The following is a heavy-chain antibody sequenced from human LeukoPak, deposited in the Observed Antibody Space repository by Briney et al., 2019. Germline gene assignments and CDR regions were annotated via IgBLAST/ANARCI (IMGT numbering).Heavy chain of an antibody. CDR3: ARDFPNYDILTGYSYYYYGMDV. Sequence: GGSLRLSCAASGFTFSDYYMSWIRQAPGKGLEWVSYISSSSSYTNYADSVKGRFTISRDNAKNPLYLQMNSLRAEDTAVYYCARDFPNYDILTGYSYYYYGMDVWGKGTTVTVSS. V-gene: IGHV3-11*06. CDR1: GFTFSDYY. CDR2: ISSSSSYT. J-gene: IGHJ6*04. D-gene: IGHD3-9*01.